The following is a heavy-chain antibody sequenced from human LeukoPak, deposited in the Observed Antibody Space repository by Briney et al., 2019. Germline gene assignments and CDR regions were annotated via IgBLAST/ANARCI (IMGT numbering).Heavy chain of an antibody. CDR3: ARQGVSGGGTTDAFDI. D-gene: IGHD6-19*01. J-gene: IGHJ3*02. CDR1: GGSISSGGYY. V-gene: IGHV4-61*08. Sequence: SETLSLTCTVSGGSISSGGYYWSWIRQHPGKGLEWIGYIYYSGSTNYNPSLKSRVTISADTSKNQFSLNLSSVTAADTAVYYCARQGVSGGGTTDAFDIWGQGTVVTVSS. CDR2: IYYSGST.